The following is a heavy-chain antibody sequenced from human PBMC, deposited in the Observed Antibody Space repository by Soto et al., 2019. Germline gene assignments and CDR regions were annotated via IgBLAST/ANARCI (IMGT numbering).Heavy chain of an antibody. CDR2: IYPGDSDT. CDR1: GYNFANYW. D-gene: IGHD2-2*01. Sequence: PGESLKISCKGSGYNFANYWIGWVCQMPGKGLEWMGIIYPGDSDTRYSPSFQGQVTISADKSVSIAYLQWSSLKASDTAIYYCAVYCSSTTCYSSGMDVWGQGTTVTVSS. V-gene: IGHV5-51*01. J-gene: IGHJ6*02. CDR3: AVYCSSTTCYSSGMDV.